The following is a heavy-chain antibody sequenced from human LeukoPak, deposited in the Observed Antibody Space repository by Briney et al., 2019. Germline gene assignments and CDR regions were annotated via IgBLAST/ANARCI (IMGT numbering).Heavy chain of an antibody. V-gene: IGHV4-30-4*08. CDR3: ARAWHERYCSSTSCYTAFEDY. CDR1: GGSISSGDYY. D-gene: IGHD2-2*02. J-gene: IGHJ4*02. CDR2: IYYSGST. Sequence: SQTLSLTCTVSGGSISSGDYYWSWIRQPPGKGLEWIGYIYYSGSTYYNPSLKSRVTISVDTSKNQFSLKLSSVTAADTAVYYCARAWHERYCSSTSCYTAFEDYRGQGTLVTVSS.